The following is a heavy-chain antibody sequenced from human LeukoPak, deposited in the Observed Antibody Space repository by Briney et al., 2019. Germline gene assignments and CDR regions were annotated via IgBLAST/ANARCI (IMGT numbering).Heavy chain of an antibody. CDR1: GGTFSSYA. J-gene: IGHJ5*02. CDR2: IIPIFGTA. Sequence: ASVKVSCKASGGTFSSYAISWVRQAPGQGLEWMGGIIPIFGTANYAQKFQGRVTITADKSTSTAYMELSSLRSEDTAVYYCARDGVLSPNTRNWFDPWGQGTLVTVSS. D-gene: IGHD2-2*02. V-gene: IGHV1-69*06. CDR3: ARDGVLSPNTRNWFDP.